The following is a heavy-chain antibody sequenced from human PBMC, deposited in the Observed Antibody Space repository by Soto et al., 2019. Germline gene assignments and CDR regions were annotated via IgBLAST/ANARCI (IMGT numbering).Heavy chain of an antibody. CDR2: INHSGST. J-gene: IGHJ5*02. CDR1: GGSFSGYY. D-gene: IGHD3-3*02. Sequence: SETLSLICAVYGGSFSGYYWSWIRQPPGKGLEWIGEINHSGSTNYNPSLKSRVTISVDTSKNQFSLKLSSVTAADTAVYYCARSNLTAIFVSTYNWFDPWGQGTLVTVSS. CDR3: ARSNLTAIFVSTYNWFDP. V-gene: IGHV4-34*01.